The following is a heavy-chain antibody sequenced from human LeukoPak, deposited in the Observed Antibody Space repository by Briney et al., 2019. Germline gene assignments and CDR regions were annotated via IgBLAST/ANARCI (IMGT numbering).Heavy chain of an antibody. CDR2: LGTAGDT. CDR3: ARQSTPHGNFDY. Sequence: GGSLRLSCAASGFTLSNYAMHWVRQPAGEGLEWVSALGTAGDTFYPGSVKGRFTISRDNAKKSLFLQMNSLRAEDTAIYYCARQSTPHGNFDYWAQGTLVTVSS. V-gene: IGHV3-13*01. CDR1: GFTLSNYA. D-gene: IGHD5-24*01. J-gene: IGHJ4*02.